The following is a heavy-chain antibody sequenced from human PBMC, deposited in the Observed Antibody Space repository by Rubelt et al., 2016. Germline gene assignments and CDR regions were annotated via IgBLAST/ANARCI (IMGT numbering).Heavy chain of an antibody. V-gene: IGHV3-66*01. Sequence: DVQLVESGGGLVQPGGPLRLSCAASGFTVSSNYMSWVRQAPGKGLEWVSIIYADGTTYYADSVRGRFIISRDISKNTVYLQMHSLRAEDTALYYCASGGSIFDFWGQGTLVIVSA. CDR3: ASGGSIFDF. CDR1: GFTVSSNY. J-gene: IGHJ4*02. D-gene: IGHD3-16*01. CDR2: IYADGTT.